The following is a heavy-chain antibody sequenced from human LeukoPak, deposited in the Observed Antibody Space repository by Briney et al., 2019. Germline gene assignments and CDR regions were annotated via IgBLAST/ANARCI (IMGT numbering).Heavy chain of an antibody. V-gene: IGHV3-23*01. CDR1: GFTFTTYA. J-gene: IGHJ4*02. Sequence: PGGSLRLSCVPSGFTFTTYAMNWVRQAPGKGLEWVSGITSGGRTYYADSVKGRFTISRDSSKNTLYLQMTGLRADDTALYYCARSIPPDFWGQGTLVTVSS. D-gene: IGHD1-26*01. CDR3: ARSIPPDF. CDR2: ITSGGRT.